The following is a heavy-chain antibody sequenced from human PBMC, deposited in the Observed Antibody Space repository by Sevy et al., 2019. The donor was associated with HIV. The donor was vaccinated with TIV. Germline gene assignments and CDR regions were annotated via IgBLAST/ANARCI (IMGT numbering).Heavy chain of an antibody. CDR1: GFTFSSYW. J-gene: IGHJ3*02. Sequence: GGSLRLSCAASGFTFSSYWMSWVRQAPGKGLEWVANIKQDGSEKYYVDSVKGRFTISRDNAKNSLYLQMNSLRAEDTAVYYCARERGISFIVGATIGAFDIWGQGTMVTVS. CDR2: IKQDGSEK. CDR3: ARERGISFIVGATIGAFDI. V-gene: IGHV3-7*01. D-gene: IGHD1-26*01.